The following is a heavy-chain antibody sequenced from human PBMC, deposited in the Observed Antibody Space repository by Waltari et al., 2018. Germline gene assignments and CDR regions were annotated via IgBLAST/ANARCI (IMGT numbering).Heavy chain of an antibody. D-gene: IGHD6-19*01. J-gene: IGHJ4*02. CDR3: AKGRSGWYLITYDY. Sequence: EVQLLESGGGLVQPGGSLRLSCAASGFTFSSYAMSWVRQAPGKGLEWVSAISGGGGSTYYADSVKGRFTISRDNSKNTLYLQMNSLRAEDTAVYYCAKGRSGWYLITYDYWGQGTLVTVSS. CDR1: GFTFSSYA. V-gene: IGHV3-23*01. CDR2: ISGGGGST.